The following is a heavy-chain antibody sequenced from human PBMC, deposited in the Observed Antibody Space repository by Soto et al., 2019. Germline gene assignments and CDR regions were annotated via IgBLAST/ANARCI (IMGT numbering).Heavy chain of an antibody. D-gene: IGHD3-22*01. CDR1: GGTFSSYA. J-gene: IGHJ4*02. CDR2: IIPIFGTA. Sequence: ASVKVSCKASGGTFSSYAISWVRQAPGQGLEWMGGIIPIFGTANYAQKFQGRVTITADESTSTAYMELSSLRSEDTAVYYCARVVYYDSSGYFRYYFDYWGQGTLVTVSS. CDR3: ARVVYYDSSGYFRYYFDY. V-gene: IGHV1-69*13.